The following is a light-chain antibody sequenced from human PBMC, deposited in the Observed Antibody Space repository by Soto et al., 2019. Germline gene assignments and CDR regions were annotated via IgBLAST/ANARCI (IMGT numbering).Light chain of an antibody. CDR3: QHLNRYPFT. J-gene: IGKJ3*01. V-gene: IGKV1-9*01. CDR2: AAS. CDR1: QGISSY. Sequence: DIQLTQSPSFLSASVGDRVTITCRASQGISSYLAWYQQKPGKAPKLLIYAASTLQSGVPSRFRGSGSGTEFTLTVSSPQPEDSATYCCQHLNRYPFTFGPGKKVDIK.